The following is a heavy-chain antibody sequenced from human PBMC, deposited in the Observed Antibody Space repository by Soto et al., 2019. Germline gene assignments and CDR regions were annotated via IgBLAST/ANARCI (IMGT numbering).Heavy chain of an antibody. Sequence: QVQLVESGGGVVQPGRSLRLSCAASGFTFSSYGVHWVRQAPDKGLEWVALISYDGVNEYYADSVKGRFTISRDNSKKTLSLQMNGLRPEDTAVYYCAKDRGLYYYDTTGYFDSWGQGTLVTVSS. J-gene: IGHJ4*02. D-gene: IGHD3-22*01. CDR3: AKDRGLYYYDTTGYFDS. CDR1: GFTFSSYG. V-gene: IGHV3-30*18. CDR2: ISYDGVNE.